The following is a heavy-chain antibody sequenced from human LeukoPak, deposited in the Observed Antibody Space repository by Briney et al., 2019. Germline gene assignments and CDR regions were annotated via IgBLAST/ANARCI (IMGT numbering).Heavy chain of an antibody. CDR2: IYHTGST. CDR3: ARLNYWFDF. Sequence: SETLSLTCTVSGGSISSSSYYWGWIRQPPGKGLEWIGTIYHTGSTYYSPSLESRLTISVDTSKNEFSLKMTSVTAADTAVYYCARLNYWFDFWGQGTLVTVSS. D-gene: IGHD2-8*02. V-gene: IGHV4-39*07. J-gene: IGHJ4*02. CDR1: GGSISSSSYY.